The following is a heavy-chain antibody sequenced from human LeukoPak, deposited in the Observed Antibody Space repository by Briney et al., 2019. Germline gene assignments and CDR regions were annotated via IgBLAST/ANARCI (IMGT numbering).Heavy chain of an antibody. V-gene: IGHV3-30*02. CDR1: GFTFSSYG. Sequence: GGSLRLSCAASGFTFSSYGMHWVRQAPGKGLEWVAFIRYDGSNKYYADSVKGRFTISRDNSKNTLYLQMNSLRAEDMALYYCAKGRGLSYDYGVDYWGQGTLVTVSS. CDR2: IRYDGSNK. J-gene: IGHJ4*02. D-gene: IGHD4-17*01. CDR3: AKGRGLSYDYGVDY.